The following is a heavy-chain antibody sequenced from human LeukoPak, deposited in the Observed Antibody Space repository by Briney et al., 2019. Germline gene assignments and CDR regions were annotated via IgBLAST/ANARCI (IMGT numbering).Heavy chain of an antibody. CDR3: AIKPYYYDSSGPVDY. J-gene: IGHJ4*02. CDR1: GGTFSSYA. CDR2: IIPIFGTA. Sequence: SVKVSCKASGGTFSSYAISWVRQAPGQGLEWMGRIIPIFGTANYAQKFQGRVTITTDESTSTAYMELSSLRSEDTAVYYCAIKPYYYDSSGPVDYWGQGTLVTVSS. D-gene: IGHD3-22*01. V-gene: IGHV1-69*05.